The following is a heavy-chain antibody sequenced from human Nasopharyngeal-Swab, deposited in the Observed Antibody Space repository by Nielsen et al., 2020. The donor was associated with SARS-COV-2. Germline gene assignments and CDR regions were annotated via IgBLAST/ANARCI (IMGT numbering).Heavy chain of an antibody. CDR2: INHSGST. V-gene: IGHV4-34*01. D-gene: IGHD3-10*01. CDR1: GGSISSYY. Sequence: GSLRLSCTVSGGSISSYYWSWIRQPPGKGLEWIGEINHSGSTNYNPSLKSRVTISVDTSKNQFSLKLSSVTAADTAVYYCARSPRGGFDPWGQGTLVTVSS. CDR3: ARSPRGGFDP. J-gene: IGHJ5*02.